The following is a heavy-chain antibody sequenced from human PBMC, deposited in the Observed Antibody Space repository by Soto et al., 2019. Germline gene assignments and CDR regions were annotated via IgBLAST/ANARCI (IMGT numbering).Heavy chain of an antibody. Sequence: ASVKVSCKASGYTFTSYYMHWVRQAPGQGLEWMGIINPNGGNTIYAQKFQGRVTMTEDTSTDTAYMELSSLRSEDTAVYYCATGRPRVLRFLEWLPQYYFDYWGQGTLVTVSS. J-gene: IGHJ4*02. V-gene: IGHV1-46*01. D-gene: IGHD3-3*01. CDR3: ATGRPRVLRFLEWLPQYYFDY. CDR1: GYTFTSYY. CDR2: INPNGGNT.